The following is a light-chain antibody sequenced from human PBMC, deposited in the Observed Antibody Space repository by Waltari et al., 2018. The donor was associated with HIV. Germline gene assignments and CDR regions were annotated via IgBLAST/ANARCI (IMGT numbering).Light chain of an antibody. Sequence: ETVLTQSPGTLSLSPGERATLSCRASHTISSGYFAWYQQKPGQAPRLLNYGASSRATGNPDRFRGSGSGTDFTLTISRLEPEDFAVYYGQQYGRPPPMTFGQGTRLEIK. CDR1: HTISSGY. CDR3: QQYGRPPPMT. J-gene: IGKJ5*01. CDR2: GAS. V-gene: IGKV3-20*01.